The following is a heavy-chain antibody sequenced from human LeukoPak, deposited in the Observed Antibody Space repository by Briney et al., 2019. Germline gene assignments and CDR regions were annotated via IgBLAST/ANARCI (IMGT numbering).Heavy chain of an antibody. V-gene: IGHV3-30-3*01. D-gene: IGHD6-13*01. Sequence: PGRSLRLSCAASGFTFSSYAMHWVRQAPGKGLEWVAVISYDGSNKYYADSVKGRFTISRDNSKNTLYLQMNSLRAEDTAVYYCARQQQLGPYFDYWGQGTLVTVSS. CDR1: GFTFSSYA. J-gene: IGHJ4*02. CDR3: ARQQQLGPYFDY. CDR2: ISYDGSNK.